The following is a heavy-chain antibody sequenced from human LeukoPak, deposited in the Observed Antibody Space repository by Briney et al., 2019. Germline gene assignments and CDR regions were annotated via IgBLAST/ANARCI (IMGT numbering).Heavy chain of an antibody. V-gene: IGHV3-11*04. J-gene: IGHJ3*02. Sequence: GGSLRLSCAASGVTFSDYYMSWIRQAPGKGLEWLSYISSSGYTIYYADSVKGRFTISRDNANNSLYLQMNSLRAEDTAVYYCARYCSSTSCYTPSDVYDIWGQGTMVTVSS. CDR1: GVTFSDYY. D-gene: IGHD2-2*02. CDR3: ARYCSSTSCYTPSDVYDI. CDR2: ISSSGYTI.